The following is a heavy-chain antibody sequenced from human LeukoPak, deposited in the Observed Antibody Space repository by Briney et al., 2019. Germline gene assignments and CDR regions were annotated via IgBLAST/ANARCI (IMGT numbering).Heavy chain of an antibody. J-gene: IGHJ4*02. CDR3: AKDTGQLR. CDR1: GFTFRSFA. Sequence: GGSLRLSCAASGFTFRSFAMSWVRQAPGKGLEWDSAISDSGISTYFADSVKGRFTISRDNSKNTLYLQMNSLRAEDTAVYYCAKDTGQLRWGQGTLVTVSS. D-gene: IGHD2-2*01. CDR2: ISDSGIST. V-gene: IGHV3-23*01.